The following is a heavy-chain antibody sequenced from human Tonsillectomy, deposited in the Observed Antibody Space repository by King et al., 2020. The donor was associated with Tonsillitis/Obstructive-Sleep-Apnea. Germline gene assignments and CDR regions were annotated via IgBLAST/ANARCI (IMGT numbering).Heavy chain of an antibody. D-gene: IGHD3-10*01. CDR2: IYYSGST. V-gene: IGHV4-59*01. Sequence: VQLQESGPGLVKPSETLSLTCTVSGGSISGYYWNWIRQPPGKGLEWIGYIYYSGSTNYNPSLKSRVTISVDTSKNQFSLKLSSVTAADTAVYYCARALAHGSGSYFEYYFDNWGQGTLITVSS. J-gene: IGHJ4*02. CDR3: ARALAHGSGSYFEYYFDN. CDR1: GGSISGYY.